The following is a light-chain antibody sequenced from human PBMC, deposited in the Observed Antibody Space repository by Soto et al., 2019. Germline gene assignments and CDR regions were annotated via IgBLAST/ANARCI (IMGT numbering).Light chain of an antibody. J-gene: IGLJ2*01. CDR1: STDVGDFHY. Sequence: QSALTQPASVSGSPGRSVTISCTGTSTDVGDFHYVSWYQHLPGRAPKLIIYDVSNRPSGISYRFSASKSGRTASLTISGLQAEDEADYYCSSYSSSTTHVVFGGGTQLTVL. CDR2: DVS. V-gene: IGLV2-14*03. CDR3: SSYSSSTTHVV.